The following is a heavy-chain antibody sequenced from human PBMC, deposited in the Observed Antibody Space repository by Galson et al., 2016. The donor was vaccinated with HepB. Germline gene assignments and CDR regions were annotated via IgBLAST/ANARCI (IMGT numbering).Heavy chain of an antibody. CDR3: ARVGDDNNTWIQLWSNYYSYGMDV. CDR2: ISYDGSNK. Sequence: SLRLSCAASGFTFSNYAMHWVRQAPGKGLEWVAVISYDGSNKNYADSVKGRFTISRDNSKNTLYLQMNSLRAEDTAVYYCARVGDDNNTWIQLWSNYYSYGMDVWGQGTTVTVSS. CDR1: GFTFSNYA. J-gene: IGHJ6*02. V-gene: IGHV3-30-3*01. D-gene: IGHD5-18*01.